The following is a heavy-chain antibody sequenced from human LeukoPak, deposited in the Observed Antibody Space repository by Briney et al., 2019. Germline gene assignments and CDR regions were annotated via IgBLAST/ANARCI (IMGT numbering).Heavy chain of an antibody. J-gene: IGHJ4*02. V-gene: IGHV1-2*02. CDR3: VRDFDWGPDY. CDR2: IYGHDGGT. CDR1: GYTFTGHY. D-gene: IGHD3-9*01. Sequence: ASVKVSCKASGYTFTGHYLHWVRQAPGQGLEWMGWIYGHDGGTNFAQKIQDRVTMTRDTSITTAYMELTGLTPDDTAVYYCVRDFDWGPDYWGQGTLVTVSS.